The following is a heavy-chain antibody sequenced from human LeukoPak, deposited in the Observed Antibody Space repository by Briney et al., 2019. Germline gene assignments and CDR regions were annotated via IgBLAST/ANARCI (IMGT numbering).Heavy chain of an antibody. CDR2: IWSDGSNK. V-gene: IGHV3-33*01. Sequence: PGRSLRLSCAASGFRFSTYGMHWVRQAPGKGLEWVAVIWSDGSNKYYADSVKGRFTISRDNSKNTLYLQMNSLRAEDTAVYYCARASGAFDYWGQGTLATVSS. CDR1: GFRFSTYG. CDR3: ARASGAFDY. J-gene: IGHJ4*02.